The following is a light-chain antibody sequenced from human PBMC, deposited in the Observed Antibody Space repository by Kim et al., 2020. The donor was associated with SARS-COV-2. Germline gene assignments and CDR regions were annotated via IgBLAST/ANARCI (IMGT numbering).Light chain of an antibody. J-gene: IGLJ2*01. CDR1: SLRSYY. CDR3: NSRDSSGNHLRV. CDR2: GKN. V-gene: IGLV3-19*01. Sequence: QTVRITCQGDSLRSYYASWYQQKPGQAPVLVIYGKNNRPSGIPDRFSGSSSGNTASLTITGAQAEDEADYYCNSRDSSGNHLRVFGGGTKVTVL.